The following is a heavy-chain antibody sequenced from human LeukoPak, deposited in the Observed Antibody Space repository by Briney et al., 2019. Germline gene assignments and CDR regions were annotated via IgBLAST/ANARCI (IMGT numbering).Heavy chain of an antibody. J-gene: IGHJ4*02. CDR3: ARHSWVPYFDY. CDR2: IYYSGST. D-gene: IGHD1-26*01. CDR1: GGSISSYY. Sequence: SETLSLTCTVSGGSISSYYWSWIRQPPGKGLEWIGYIYYSGSTDYNPSLKSRVTISVDTSKNQFSLKLSSVTAADTAVYYRARHSWVPYFDYWGQGTLVTVSS. V-gene: IGHV4-59*08.